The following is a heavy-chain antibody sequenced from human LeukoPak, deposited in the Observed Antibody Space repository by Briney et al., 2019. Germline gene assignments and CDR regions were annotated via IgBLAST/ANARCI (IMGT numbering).Heavy chain of an antibody. D-gene: IGHD3-22*01. CDR2: IDSSTSTI. J-gene: IGHJ4*02. CDR3: ARDPRYYSDLYYFDY. CDR1: GFSFSSCS. V-gene: IGHV3-48*04. Sequence: GGSLRLSCAASGFSFSSCSMNCVRQAPGKGLEWVSYIDSSTSTIYYADSVKGRFTLSRDNAKRSLFLQMNSLRAEDTAVYYCARDPRYYSDLYYFDYWGQGTLVTVSS.